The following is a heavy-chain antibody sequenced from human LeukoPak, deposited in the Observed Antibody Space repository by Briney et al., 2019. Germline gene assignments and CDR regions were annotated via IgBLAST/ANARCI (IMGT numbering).Heavy chain of an antibody. V-gene: IGHV3-23*01. CDR1: GFTFSSYG. CDR3: AKTSLSDPSGHYYYMDV. D-gene: IGHD3-3*01. Sequence: GGSLRLSCAASGFTFSSYGMSWVRQAPGKGLEWVSAISGSGGSTYYADSVKGRFTISRDNSQNTVSLQLNNLRIEDTALYYCAKTSLSDPSGHYYYMDVWGKGTTVTVSS. J-gene: IGHJ6*03. CDR2: ISGSGGST.